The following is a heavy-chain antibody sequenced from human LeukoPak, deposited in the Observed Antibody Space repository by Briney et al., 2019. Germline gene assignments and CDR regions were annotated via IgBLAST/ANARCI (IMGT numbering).Heavy chain of an antibody. CDR1: GGSMSTYY. Sequence: SETLSLTCTVSGGSMSTYYWSWIRQPPGKGLEWIGYIYYSGSTNYNPSLKSRVIISVDTSKNQFSLKLSSVTAADTAVYSCARALTPFREYAIRGDWFDPWGQGTLVTVSS. CDR2: IYYSGST. D-gene: IGHD2-8*01. J-gene: IGHJ5*02. CDR3: ARALTPFREYAIRGDWFDP. V-gene: IGHV4-59*01.